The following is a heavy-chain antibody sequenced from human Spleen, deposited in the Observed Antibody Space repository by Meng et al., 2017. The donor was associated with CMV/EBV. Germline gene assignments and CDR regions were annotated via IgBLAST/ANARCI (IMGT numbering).Heavy chain of an antibody. J-gene: IGHJ4*02. D-gene: IGHD5-24*01. V-gene: IGHV3-21*01. CDR1: GFSFSAYA. Sequence: GGSLRLSCAASGFSFSAYAMSWVRQAPGKGLEWVSSISSSSSYIYYADSVKGRFTISRDNAKNSLYLQMNSLRAEDTAVYYCARDMATRPYYFDYWGQGTLVTVSS. CDR3: ARDMATRPYYFDY. CDR2: ISSSSSYI.